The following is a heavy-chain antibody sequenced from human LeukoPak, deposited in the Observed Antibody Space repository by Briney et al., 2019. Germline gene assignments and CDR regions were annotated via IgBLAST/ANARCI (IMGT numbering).Heavy chain of an antibody. CDR2: IGASGAET. V-gene: IGHV3-23*01. D-gene: IGHD3-22*01. CDR3: ATRPRDSSGYYLGAFDA. Sequence: PGGSLRLSCEASGFIFSTYAMAWVRQAPGKGLDWVSVIGASGAETYYSVSAKGRFTVSRDNSKDTLFLHMSSLRAEDTAVYFCATRPRDSSGYYLGAFDAWGQGTTVTVSS. J-gene: IGHJ3*01. CDR1: GFIFSTYA.